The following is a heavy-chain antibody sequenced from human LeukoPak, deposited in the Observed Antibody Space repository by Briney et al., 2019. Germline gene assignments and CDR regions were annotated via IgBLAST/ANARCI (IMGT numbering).Heavy chain of an antibody. J-gene: IGHJ5*02. CDR3: ARVGYSSSWTHNWFDP. D-gene: IGHD6-13*01. CDR1: GYTFTDYY. V-gene: IGHV1-18*01. Sequence: ASVKVSCKASGYTFTDYYLHWVRQAPGQGLEWMGWISAYNGNTNYAQKLQGRVTMTTDTSTSTAYMELRSLRSDDTAVYYCARVGYSSSWTHNWFDPWGQGTLVTVSS. CDR2: ISAYNGNT.